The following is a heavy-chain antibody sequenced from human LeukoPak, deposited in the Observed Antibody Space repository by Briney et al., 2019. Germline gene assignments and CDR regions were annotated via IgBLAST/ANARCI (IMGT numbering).Heavy chain of an antibody. CDR2: ISGSGGST. Sequence: GGSLRLSCAASGFTFSSYAMSWVRQAPGKGLDWVSTISGSGGSTYYADSVKGRFTISRDNSKNTLSLQMNSLRAEDTAVYYCAKKGTVTGTLYYFDYWGQGTLVAVSS. D-gene: IGHD6-19*01. CDR1: GFTFSSYA. CDR3: AKKGTVTGTLYYFDY. J-gene: IGHJ4*02. V-gene: IGHV3-23*01.